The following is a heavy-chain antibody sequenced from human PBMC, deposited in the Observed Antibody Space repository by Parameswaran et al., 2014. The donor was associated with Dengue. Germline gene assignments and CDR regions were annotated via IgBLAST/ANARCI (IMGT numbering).Heavy chain of an antibody. CDR3: ARGSRLAESWITFGGVIVTPHY. Sequence: WVRQAPGQGLEWMGWMNPNSGNTGYAQKFQGRVTMTRNTSISTAYMELSSLRSEDTAVYYCARGSRLAESWITFGGVIVTPHYWGQGTLVTVSS. V-gene: IGHV1-8*01. CDR2: MNPNSGNT. J-gene: IGHJ4*02. D-gene: IGHD3-16*02.